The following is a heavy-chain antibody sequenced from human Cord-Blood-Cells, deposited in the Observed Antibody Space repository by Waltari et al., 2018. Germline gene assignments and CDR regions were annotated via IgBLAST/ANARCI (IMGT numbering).Heavy chain of an antibody. V-gene: IGHV1-3*01. D-gene: IGHD2-15*01. Sequence: QVQLVQSGAEVKKPGASVKVSCKASGYTFTSYAMHWVRQAPGQRLEWMGWINAGDRNTKYSQKFQGRVTITRDTSASTAYMELSSLRSEDTAVYYCARKPPEGDRGAFDIWGQGTMVTVSS. CDR2: INAGDRNT. CDR1: GYTFTSYA. CDR3: ARKPPEGDRGAFDI. J-gene: IGHJ3*02.